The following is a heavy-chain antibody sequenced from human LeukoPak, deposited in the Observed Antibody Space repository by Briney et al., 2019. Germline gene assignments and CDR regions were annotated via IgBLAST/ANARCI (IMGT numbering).Heavy chain of an antibody. Sequence: ASVKVSCKASGYTLSDNWLHWMRQAPGHGPEWMGSINPKSGDTDLAQRFQGRVTMTRGTSINTGYMEVSRLTSDDTAVYYCAKGGPVIRGPGVLIVPVFDHWGQGTLVTVSS. V-gene: IGHV1-2*02. CDR3: AKGGPVIRGPGVLIVPVFDH. CDR2: INPKSGDT. CDR1: GYTLSDNW. D-gene: IGHD3-3*01. J-gene: IGHJ4*02.